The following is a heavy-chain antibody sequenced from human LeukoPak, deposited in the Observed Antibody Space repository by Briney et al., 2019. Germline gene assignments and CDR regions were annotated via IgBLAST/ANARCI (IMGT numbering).Heavy chain of an antibody. CDR3: DGIDNGRDY. D-gene: IGHD1-14*01. CDR1: GFTFSRNY. V-gene: IGHV3-74*01. Sequence: GGSLRLSCAASGFTFSRNYMRWIRHAPGKGLVWVAFITRDGSSPSYADSVKGRFTISRDNAKNTLYLQMNSLRAEDTAVYYCDGIDNGRDYWGQGTLVTVSS. CDR2: ITRDGSSP. J-gene: IGHJ4*02.